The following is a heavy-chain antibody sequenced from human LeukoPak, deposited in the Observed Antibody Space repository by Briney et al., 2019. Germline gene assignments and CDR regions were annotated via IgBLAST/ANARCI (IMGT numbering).Heavy chain of an antibody. Sequence: GRSLRLSCAASGFTFSSYGMHWVRQAPGKGLERVAVISYDGSNKYYADSVKGRFTISRDNSKNTLYLQMNSLRAEDAAVYYCAKDVSGWTPKYFDYWGQGTLVTVSS. CDR2: ISYDGSNK. CDR3: AKDVSGWTPKYFDY. CDR1: GFTFSSYG. V-gene: IGHV3-30*18. J-gene: IGHJ4*02. D-gene: IGHD6-19*01.